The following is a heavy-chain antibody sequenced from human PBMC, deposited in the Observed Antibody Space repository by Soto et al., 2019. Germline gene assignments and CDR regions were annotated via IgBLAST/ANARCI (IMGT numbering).Heavy chain of an antibody. CDR3: AKHDFWTLYNTGLDS. CDR1: GITFRSFA. D-gene: IGHD3-3*01. J-gene: IGHJ4*02. Sequence: GGSLRLSCAVSGITFRSFAMSWVRQAPGKGLEWVSLIRGSGDSTHYADSVKGRFTISRDNSKNMLYLQMNSLRADDTAVYYCAKHDFWTLYNTGLDSWGQGTLVTVSS. CDR2: IRGSGDST. V-gene: IGHV3-23*01.